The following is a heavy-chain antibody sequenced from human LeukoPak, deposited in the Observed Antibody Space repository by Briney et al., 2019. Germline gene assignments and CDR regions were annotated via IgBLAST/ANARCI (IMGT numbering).Heavy chain of an antibody. D-gene: IGHD3-10*01. Sequence: SETLSLTCAVYGGSFSGYYWSWIRQPPGKGLEWIGEINHSGSTDYNPSLKSRVTISVDTSKNQFSLKLSSVTAADTAVYYCARNKYYYGSRNYGVPNWFDPWGQGTLVTVSS. CDR1: GGSFSGYY. CDR2: INHSGST. V-gene: IGHV4-34*01. CDR3: ARNKYYYGSRNYGVPNWFDP. J-gene: IGHJ5*02.